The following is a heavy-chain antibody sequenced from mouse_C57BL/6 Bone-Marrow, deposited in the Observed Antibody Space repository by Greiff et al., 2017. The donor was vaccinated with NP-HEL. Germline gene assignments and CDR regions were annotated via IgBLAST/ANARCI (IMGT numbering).Heavy chain of an antibody. CDR1: GYTFTSYW. CDR3: ARAEGDYYGSIYYFDY. V-gene: IGHV1-55*01. J-gene: IGHJ2*01. CDR2: IYPGSGST. D-gene: IGHD1-1*01. Sequence: QVQLQQPGAELVKPGASVKMSCKASGYTFTSYWITWVKQRPGQGLEWIGDIYPGSGSTNYNEKFKSKATLTVDTSSSTAYMQLSSLTSEDSAVYYCARAEGDYYGSIYYFDYWGQGTTLTVSS.